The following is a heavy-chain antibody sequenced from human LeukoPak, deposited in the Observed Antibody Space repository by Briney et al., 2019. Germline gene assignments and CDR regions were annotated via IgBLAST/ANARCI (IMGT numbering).Heavy chain of an antibody. D-gene: IGHD6-13*01. J-gene: IGHJ4*02. V-gene: IGHV3-74*01. Sequence: PGGSLRLSCAASGFTFSSYWMHWVRQAPGKGLVWVSRINSDGSSTSYADSVKGRFTISRDNAKNTLYLQMNSLRAEDTAVYYCATRLAAAGFDYWGQGTLVTVSS. CDR2: INSDGSST. CDR1: GFTFSSYW. CDR3: ATRLAAAGFDY.